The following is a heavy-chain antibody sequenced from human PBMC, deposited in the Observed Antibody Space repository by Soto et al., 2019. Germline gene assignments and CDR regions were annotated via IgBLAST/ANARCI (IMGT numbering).Heavy chain of an antibody. Sequence: PVESVTTSCKGFGYTFTEYWIVWVLQMPGKGLEWMGIIHPSDSDTRYSPSFRCQVTISADKSISTAYLQWSSLKASDTAIYYCARPEWGLQPDQWGQGTLVTVSS. J-gene: IGHJ4*02. V-gene: IGHV5-51*01. CDR3: ARPEWGLQPDQ. CDR2: IHPSDSDT. D-gene: IGHD3-3*01. CDR1: GYTFTEYW.